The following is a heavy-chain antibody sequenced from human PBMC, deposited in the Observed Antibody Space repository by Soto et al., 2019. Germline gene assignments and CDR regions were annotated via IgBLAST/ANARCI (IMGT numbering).Heavy chain of an antibody. Sequence: GGSLRLSCAASGFTFSSYAMSWVRQAPGKGLEWVSAISGSGGSTYYADSVKGRFTISRDNSKNTLYLQMNSLRAEDTAVYYCAKDWRSGPTGWVDPWGQGTLVTVDS. V-gene: IGHV3-23*01. CDR2: ISGSGGST. D-gene: IGHD6-19*01. CDR3: AKDWRSGPTGWVDP. CDR1: GFTFSSYA. J-gene: IGHJ5*02.